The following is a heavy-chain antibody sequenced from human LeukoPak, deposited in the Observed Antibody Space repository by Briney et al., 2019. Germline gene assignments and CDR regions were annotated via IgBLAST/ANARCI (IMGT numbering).Heavy chain of an antibody. D-gene: IGHD3-10*01. CDR1: GFTVSSNY. Sequence: GGSLRLSCAASGFTVSSNYMSWVRQAPGKGLEWVSVIYSGGSTYYADSVKGRFTISRDNSKNTLYLQMNSLRAEDTAVYYCAKDPWFGELGDFDYWGQGTLVTVSS. J-gene: IGHJ4*02. CDR3: AKDPWFGELGDFDY. CDR2: IYSGGST. V-gene: IGHV3-66*01.